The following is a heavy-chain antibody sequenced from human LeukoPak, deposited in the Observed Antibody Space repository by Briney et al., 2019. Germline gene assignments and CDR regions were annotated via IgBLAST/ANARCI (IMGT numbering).Heavy chain of an antibody. CDR1: GGSFSGYY. D-gene: IGHD3-16*01. CDR2: INHSGST. CDR3: AIPPLRYYYYMDV. V-gene: IGHV4-34*01. Sequence: SETLSLTCAVYGGSFSGYYWSWIRQPPGKGLEWIGEINHSGSTNYNPSLKSRVTISVDTSKNQFSLKLSSVTAADTAVYYCAIPPLRYYYYMDVWGKGTTVTISS. J-gene: IGHJ6*03.